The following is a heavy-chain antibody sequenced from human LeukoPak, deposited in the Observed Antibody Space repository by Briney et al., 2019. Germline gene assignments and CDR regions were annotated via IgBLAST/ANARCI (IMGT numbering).Heavy chain of an antibody. V-gene: IGHV1-69*13. CDR1: GYTFTSYA. D-gene: IGHD5/OR15-5a*01. J-gene: IGHJ6*02. CDR3: AREVPTVIVSATPNYGLAV. Sequence: ASVKVSCKASGYTFTSYAMNWVRQAPGQGLEWMGGIIPIFGTSTYAQKFQGRVTITADESTNTAYMELSSLRPEDTAVYYCAREVPTVIVSATPNYGLAVWGQGTTVTVSS. CDR2: IIPIFGTS.